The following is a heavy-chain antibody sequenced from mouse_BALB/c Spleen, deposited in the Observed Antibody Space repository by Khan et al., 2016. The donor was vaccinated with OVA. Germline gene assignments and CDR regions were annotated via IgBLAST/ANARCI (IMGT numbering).Heavy chain of an antibody. J-gene: IGHJ1*01. D-gene: IGHD2-3*01. V-gene: IGHV14-3*02. CDR1: GFNIKDTY. CDR2: ITPANGNT. CDR3: VRPSYDPRNFDV. Sequence: VRLQQSGAELVKPGASVKLSCTASGFNIKDTYIHWVKQRPKQGLEWIGRITPANGNTEYDPKFQGKATMRADTSSNTAYLQLSSLTSGDTAVYYRVRPSYDPRNFDVWGAGTTVTVSS.